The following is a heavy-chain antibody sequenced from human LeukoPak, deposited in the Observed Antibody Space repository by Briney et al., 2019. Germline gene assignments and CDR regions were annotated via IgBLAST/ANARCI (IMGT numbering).Heavy chain of an antibody. CDR3: AKERITIFGVGQGAFDI. Sequence: GGSLRLSCAASGFTFSSYAMSWVRQAPGKGLEWVSAISGSGGSTYYADSVKGRFTISRDNSENTLYLQMNSLRAEDTAVYYCAKERITIFGVGQGAFDIWGQGTMVTVSS. CDR1: GFTFSSYA. D-gene: IGHD3-3*01. CDR2: ISGSGGST. J-gene: IGHJ3*02. V-gene: IGHV3-23*01.